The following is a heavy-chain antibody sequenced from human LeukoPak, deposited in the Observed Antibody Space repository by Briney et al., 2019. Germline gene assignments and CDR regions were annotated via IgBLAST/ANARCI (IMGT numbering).Heavy chain of an antibody. D-gene: IGHD3-22*01. V-gene: IGHV3-23*01. Sequence: QPGGSLRLSCAASRVTFSSYASSWVRQTPGQGLEWVSAISGGGGTTYYADSVKGRFTISRDNSRKTLYLQMNSLRAEVTAIYYCAKNRYFDSSGLRRNYYFDYSGQATLVTVSS. CDR3: AKNRYFDSSGLRRNYYFDY. J-gene: IGHJ4*02. CDR1: RVTFSSYA. CDR2: ISGGGGTT.